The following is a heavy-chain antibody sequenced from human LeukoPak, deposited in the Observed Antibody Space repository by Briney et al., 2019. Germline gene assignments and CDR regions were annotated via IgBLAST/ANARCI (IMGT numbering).Heavy chain of an antibody. D-gene: IGHD3-16*01. CDR2: ISSSSSYI. Sequence: GGSLRLSCAASGFTFSTYNMNWVRQAPGEGLEWVSSISSSSSYIYYADSVKGRFTISRDNAKNSLYLQMNSLRAEDTAVYYCAKWGDHGGFDYWGQGTLVTVSS. CDR1: GFTFSTYN. CDR3: AKWGDHGGFDY. J-gene: IGHJ4*02. V-gene: IGHV3-21*01.